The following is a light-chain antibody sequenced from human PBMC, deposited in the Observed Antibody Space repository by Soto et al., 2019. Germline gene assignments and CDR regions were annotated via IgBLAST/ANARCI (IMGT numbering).Light chain of an antibody. CDR2: RSN. J-gene: IGLJ2*01. CDR1: RSNIGSNY. CDR3: AAWDDSLSGPV. Sequence: QSVLTQPPSASGTPGQRVTISCSGSRSNIGSNYVYWYQQLPGTAPKLLIYRSNQRPSGVPDRFSGSKSGTSASLAISGLRSEDEADYYCAAWDDSLSGPVFGGGTKVTVL. V-gene: IGLV1-47*01.